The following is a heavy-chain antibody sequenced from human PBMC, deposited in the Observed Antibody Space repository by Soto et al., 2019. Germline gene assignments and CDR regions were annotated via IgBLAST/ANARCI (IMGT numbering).Heavy chain of an antibody. V-gene: IGHV4-4*07. D-gene: IGHD2-15*01. Sequence: KTXGTLSLTCTVSGGSISSYYWSGIRQPSGKGLEWIGRIYTSGSTNYNPSLKSRVTMSVDTSKNQFSLKLSSVTAADTAVYYCARERDEVVVAAPSDYYGMDVWGQGTTVTVSS. CDR1: GGSISSYY. CDR3: ARERDEVVVAAPSDYYGMDV. J-gene: IGHJ6*02. CDR2: IYTSGST.